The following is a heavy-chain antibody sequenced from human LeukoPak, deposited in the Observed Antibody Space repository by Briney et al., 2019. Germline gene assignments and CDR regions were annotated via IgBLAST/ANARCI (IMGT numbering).Heavy chain of an antibody. Sequence: GGSLRLSCAASGFTFSSYGMHWVRQAPGKGLGWVAVISYDGSNKYYADSVKGRFTISRDNSKNTLYLQMNSLRAEDTAVYYCAKSVGPGYCSSTSCSDNWFDPWGQGTLVTVSS. CDR1: GFTFSSYG. V-gene: IGHV3-30*18. D-gene: IGHD2-2*01. CDR3: AKSVGPGYCSSTSCSDNWFDP. J-gene: IGHJ5*02. CDR2: ISYDGSNK.